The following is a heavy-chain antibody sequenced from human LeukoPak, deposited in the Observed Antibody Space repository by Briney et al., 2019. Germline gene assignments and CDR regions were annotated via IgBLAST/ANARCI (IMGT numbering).Heavy chain of an antibody. D-gene: IGHD3-22*01. J-gene: IGHJ4*02. CDR1: GFTFDDYA. V-gene: IGHV3-9*01. CDR2: ISWNSGSI. Sequence: PGRSLRLSCAASGFTFDDYAMHWVRQAPGKGLEWVSGISWNSGSIGYADSVKGRFTISRDNAKNSLYLQMNSLGAEDTALYYCAKDQYYDSSRYFDYWGQGTLVTVSS. CDR3: AKDQYYDSSRYFDY.